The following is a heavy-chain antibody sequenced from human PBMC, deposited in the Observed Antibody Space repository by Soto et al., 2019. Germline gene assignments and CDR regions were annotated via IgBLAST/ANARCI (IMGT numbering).Heavy chain of an antibody. CDR2: IYYSGST. V-gene: IGHV4-59*01. CDR1: GGSISSYY. J-gene: IGHJ5*02. Sequence: SETLSLSCTVSGGSISSYYWRWIRQPPGKGLEWIGYIYYSGSTNYNPSLKSRVTISVDTSKNQFSLKLSSVTGADTDVYYCARAEAWFDPWGQGTVVTVSS. CDR3: ARAEAWFDP.